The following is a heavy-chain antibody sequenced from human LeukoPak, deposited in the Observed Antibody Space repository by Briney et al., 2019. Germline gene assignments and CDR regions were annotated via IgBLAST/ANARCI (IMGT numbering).Heavy chain of an antibody. CDR3: ARGRDILTGYYPGIYYDY. V-gene: IGHV4-59*01. Sequence: SETLSLTCNVSGGSISSYYRSWIRQPPGKGLEWIGYIYYSGSTNYNPSLKSRVTISVDTSKNQFSLKLSSVTAADTAVYYCARGRDILTGYYPGIYYDYWGQGTLVTVSS. CDR1: GGSISSYY. J-gene: IGHJ4*02. CDR2: IYYSGST. D-gene: IGHD3-9*01.